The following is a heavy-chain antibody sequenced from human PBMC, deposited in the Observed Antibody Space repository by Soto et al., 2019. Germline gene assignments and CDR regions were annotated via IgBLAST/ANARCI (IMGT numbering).Heavy chain of an antibody. V-gene: IGHV4-59*08. CDR2: VYYTGDT. J-gene: IGHJ6*02. CDR1: SGPDRSHN. CDR3: VGQGIDYLHGLVDV. D-gene: IGHD4-17*01. Sequence: QVQLQQSGPRLVKPSETLSLTCTVSSGPDRSHNWGWIRQPPGRGLEWIGYVYYTGDTAYNPSLRGRVTISADTSTNDISLPLNSVTAADTAVYSCVGQGIDYLHGLVDVWGQGPTVSVSS.